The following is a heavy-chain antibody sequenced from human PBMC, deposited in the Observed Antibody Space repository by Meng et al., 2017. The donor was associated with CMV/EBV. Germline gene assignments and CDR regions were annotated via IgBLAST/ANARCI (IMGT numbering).Heavy chain of an antibody. CDR2: INPNSGGT. J-gene: IGHJ5*02. CDR3: ARSGRSSSWYGGSVEYWFDT. Sequence: QVQLAQSGAAVKKPGASVMVPCTASGHTFTGSYMHWVRQAPGQGLEWMGWINPNSGGTNYAQKFQGRVTMTRDTSISTAYMELSRLRSDDTAVYYCARSGRSSSWYGGSVEYWFDTWGQGTLVTVAS. V-gene: IGHV1-2*02. CDR1: GHTFTGSY. D-gene: IGHD6-13*01.